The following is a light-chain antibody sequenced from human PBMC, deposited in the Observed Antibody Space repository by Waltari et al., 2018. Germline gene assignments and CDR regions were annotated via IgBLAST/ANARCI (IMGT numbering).Light chain of an antibody. V-gene: IGKV3-20*01. CDR3: QQYGSSPLT. J-gene: IGKJ4*01. CDR1: QSVSSSY. Sequence: EIVLTQSPGPLSLSPGERATLSCRASQSVSSSYLAWYQQKPGQAPRLLISGAYSRATGIPGRFSGSGSGTDFTLTISRLEPEDFAVYYCQQYGSSPLTFGGGTKVEIK. CDR2: GAY.